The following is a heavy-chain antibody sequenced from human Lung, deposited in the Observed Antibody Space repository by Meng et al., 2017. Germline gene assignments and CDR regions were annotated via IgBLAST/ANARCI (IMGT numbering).Heavy chain of an antibody. CDR2: MNPNSGNT. CDR3: ARENKIQLWNDAFDI. D-gene: IGHD5-18*01. CDR1: GYTFTSYD. V-gene: IGHV1-8*03. J-gene: IGHJ3*02. Sequence: ASVKVSCKASGYTFTSYDINWVRQATGQGLEWMGWMNPNSGNTGYAQKFQGRVTITRNTSISTAYMELSSLRSEDPAVYYCARENKIQLWNDAFDIWGQGTMVTVSS.